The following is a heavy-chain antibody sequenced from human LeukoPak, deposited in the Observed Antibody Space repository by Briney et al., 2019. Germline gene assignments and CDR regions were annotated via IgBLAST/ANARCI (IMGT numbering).Heavy chain of an antibody. J-gene: IGHJ4*02. D-gene: IGHD6-13*01. CDR1: GYTFTGYY. CDR3: ARGRVAAAVFVF. Sequence: ASVKVSCRASGYTFTGYYMHWVRQAPGQRLEWMGWINPNSGGTNYAQKFQGRVTMTRDTSISTAYMELSRLRSDDTAVYYCARGRVAAAVFVFWGQGTLVTVSS. CDR2: INPNSGGT. V-gene: IGHV1-2*02.